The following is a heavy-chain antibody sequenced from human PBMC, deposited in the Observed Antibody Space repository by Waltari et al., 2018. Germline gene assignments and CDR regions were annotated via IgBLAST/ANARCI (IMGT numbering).Heavy chain of an antibody. CDR2: IIPIFGTA. CDR1: GYTFTGYY. D-gene: IGHD6-13*01. J-gene: IGHJ1*01. CDR3: ALYSRRPYAEYFQH. V-gene: IGHV1-69*01. Sequence: QVQLVQSGAEVKKPGASVKVSCKASGYTFTGYYMHWVRQAPGQGLEWMGGIIPIFGTANYAQKFQGRVTITTDESTSTAYMELSSLRSEDTAVYYCALYSRRPYAEYFQHWGQGTLVTVSS.